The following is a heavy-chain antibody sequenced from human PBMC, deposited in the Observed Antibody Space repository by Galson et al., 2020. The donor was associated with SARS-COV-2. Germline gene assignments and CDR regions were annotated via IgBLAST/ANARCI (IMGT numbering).Heavy chain of an antibody. J-gene: IGHJ4*02. CDR2: IXXXXXEK. CDR3: ARDGQSSSGWAFDY. D-gene: IGHD6-19*01. V-gene: IGHV3-33*01. CDR1: GFTFSXXX. Sequence: GGSLRLSCAASGFTFSXXXXXXXRXAPGKGLAWVAXIXXXXXEKYYGDSVKGRFTISRDSSKNTVYLQMNNLRADDTAVYYCARDGQSSSGWAFDYWGQGTLLTVSS.